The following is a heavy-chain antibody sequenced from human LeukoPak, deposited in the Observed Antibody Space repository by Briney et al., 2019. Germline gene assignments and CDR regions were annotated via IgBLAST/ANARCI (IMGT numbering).Heavy chain of an antibody. Sequence: GGSLRLSCAASGFNFSSYWMSWVRQAPGKGLEWVASIKQDESEKYYVDSVKGRFTISRVNAKNSLYLQMNSLRAEDTAVYYCARDIPATEVDYWGQGVLVTVSS. CDR3: ARDIPATEVDY. V-gene: IGHV3-7*01. J-gene: IGHJ4*02. CDR2: IKQDESEK. CDR1: GFNFSSYW. D-gene: IGHD2-2*01.